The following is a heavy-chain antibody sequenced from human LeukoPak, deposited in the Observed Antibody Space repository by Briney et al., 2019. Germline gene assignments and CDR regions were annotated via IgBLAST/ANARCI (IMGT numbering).Heavy chain of an antibody. D-gene: IGHD4/OR15-4a*01. Sequence: PSETLSLTCAVSGDPMTKNYWNWIRQPAGEGLEWIGRVYSSGGTNYNPSLRSRVSISVDTSKSQFSLKLSSVTAEDTAVYYCVWSRYDDYFFDYWGQGILVTVSS. CDR2: VYSSGGT. CDR1: GDPMTKNY. V-gene: IGHV4-4*07. CDR3: VWSRYDDYFFDY. J-gene: IGHJ4*02.